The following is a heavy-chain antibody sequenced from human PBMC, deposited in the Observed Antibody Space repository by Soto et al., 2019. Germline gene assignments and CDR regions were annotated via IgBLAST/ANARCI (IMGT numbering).Heavy chain of an antibody. D-gene: IGHD3-10*01. CDR2: IIPILGIA. Sequence: QVQLVQSGAEVKKPGSSVKVSCKASGGTFSSYTISWVRQAPGQGIGWMGRIIPILGIANYAQKFQGRVTITADKSTSTAYMELSSLRSEDTAVYYCAREEYYYGSGAFFDYWGQGTLVTVSS. V-gene: IGHV1-69*08. CDR1: GGTFSSYT. J-gene: IGHJ4*02. CDR3: AREEYYYGSGAFFDY.